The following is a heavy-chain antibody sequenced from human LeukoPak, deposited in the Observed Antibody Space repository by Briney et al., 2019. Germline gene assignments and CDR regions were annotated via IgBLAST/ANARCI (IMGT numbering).Heavy chain of an antibody. CDR1: GGTFSSYA. V-gene: IGHV1-69*13. Sequence: SVKVSCKASGGTFSSYAISWVRQAPGQGLEWMGGIIPIFGAANYAQKFQGRVTITADESTSTAYMELSSLRSEDTAVYYCASVDTGARVYYYYYGMDVWGQGTTVTVSS. CDR2: IIPIFGAA. D-gene: IGHD5-18*01. J-gene: IGHJ6*02. CDR3: ASVDTGARVYYYYYGMDV.